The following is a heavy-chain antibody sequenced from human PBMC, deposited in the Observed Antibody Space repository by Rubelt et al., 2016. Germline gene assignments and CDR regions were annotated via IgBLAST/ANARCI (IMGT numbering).Heavy chain of an antibody. CDR3: ARGVGPFYCSSTSCYWFDP. Sequence: QVQLQQWGAGLLKPSETLSLTCAVYGGSFSGYYWSWIRQPPGKGLEWIGEINHSGSTNYNPSLKSRVTISVDTSKNQFSLKRSSVTAADTAVYYCARGVGPFYCSSTSCYWFDPWGQGTLVTVSS. V-gene: IGHV4-34*01. D-gene: IGHD2-2*01. CDR2: INHSGST. CDR1: GGSFSGYY. J-gene: IGHJ5*02.